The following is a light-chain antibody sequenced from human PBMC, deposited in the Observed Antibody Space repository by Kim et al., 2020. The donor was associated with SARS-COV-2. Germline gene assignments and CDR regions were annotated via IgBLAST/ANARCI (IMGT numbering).Light chain of an antibody. CDR3: GTWDSSLTAAYV. CDR1: SSNIGSNV. Sequence: QRVTISCSGSSSNIGSNVVSWYQRFPGTAPKLLIYDNNQRPSGIPDRFSGSKSGTSATLGITGLQTGDEAEYYCGTWDSSLTAAYVFGTGTKVTVL. CDR2: DNN. J-gene: IGLJ1*01. V-gene: IGLV1-51*01.